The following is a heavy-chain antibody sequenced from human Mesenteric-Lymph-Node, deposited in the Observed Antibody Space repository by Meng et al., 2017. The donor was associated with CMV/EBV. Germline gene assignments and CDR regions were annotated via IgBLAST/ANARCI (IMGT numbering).Heavy chain of an antibody. CDR1: GFTINTYG. Sequence: GESLKISCEAFGFTINTYGLHWVRQAPGKGLEWVANIKLDGTERYYVDSVKGRFTISGDNAKNSLYLQMNSLRAEDTAVYYCARDWGWGGMDVWGQGTTVTVSS. V-gene: IGHV3-7*01. CDR3: ARDWGWGGMDV. D-gene: IGHD3-16*01. CDR2: IKLDGTER. J-gene: IGHJ6*02.